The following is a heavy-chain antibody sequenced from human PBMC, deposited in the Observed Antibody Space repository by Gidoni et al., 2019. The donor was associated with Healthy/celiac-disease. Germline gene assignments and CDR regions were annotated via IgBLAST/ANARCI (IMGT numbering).Heavy chain of an antibody. V-gene: IGHV1-69*08. J-gene: IGHJ3*02. CDR3: ARDWEDYGDSLGAFDI. CDR2: IIPVLGIA. D-gene: IGHD4-17*01. Sequence: QVQLVQSGAEVKKPGSSVKVSCKASGGAFSSYTISWVRQAPGQGLEWMGRIIPVLGIANSAQKFQGRVTITADKSTSTAYMELSSLRYEDTAVYYCARDWEDYGDSLGAFDIWGQGTMVTVSS. CDR1: GGAFSSYT.